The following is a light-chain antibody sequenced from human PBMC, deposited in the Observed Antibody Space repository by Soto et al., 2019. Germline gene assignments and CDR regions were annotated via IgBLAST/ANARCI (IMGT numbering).Light chain of an antibody. V-gene: IGKV1-5*01. J-gene: IGKJ1*01. Sequence: EIQMTQSPSTLSGSLGDRVTITCRASQSIAGWLAWYQQKPGKAPKLLIYDASSLASGVPARFSGSGSGTDFTLTISSLQPEDYASYYCQQSYSTPRTFGQGTKVDIK. CDR1: QSIAGW. CDR2: DAS. CDR3: QQSYSTPRT.